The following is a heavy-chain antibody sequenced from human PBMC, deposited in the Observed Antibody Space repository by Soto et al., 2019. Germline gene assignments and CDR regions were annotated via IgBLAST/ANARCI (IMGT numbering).Heavy chain of an antibody. J-gene: IGHJ6*02. CDR1: GLSLSDNY. CDR3: ARGSSIRGLDV. Sequence: QVQLVESGGGLVKPGGSLRLSCEGSGLSLSDNYMSWIRQAPGKGLEWLSYIASTSRYTEYGEKYADSVKGRLTVSRDNAKNSLYLQMNSLRAEDTAVYYCARGSSIRGLDVWGQGTTVTVSS. V-gene: IGHV3-11*06. D-gene: IGHD3-3*02. CDR2: IASTSRYT.